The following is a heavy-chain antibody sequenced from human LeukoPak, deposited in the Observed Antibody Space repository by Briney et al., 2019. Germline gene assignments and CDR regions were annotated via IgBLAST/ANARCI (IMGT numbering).Heavy chain of an antibody. CDR3: AKDRNDTQKGLYYFDY. CDR1: GFNFHNFA. Sequence: PGGSLRLSCVASGFNFHNFAMHWVRQAPGKGLEWVAVISNDDRNKYYTDSVKGRFIISRDNSKNTVYLQMNSLKTEDTAMYYCAKDRNDTQKGLYYFDYWGQGTLVTASS. D-gene: IGHD3-22*01. V-gene: IGHV3-30*04. CDR2: ISNDDRNK. J-gene: IGHJ4*02.